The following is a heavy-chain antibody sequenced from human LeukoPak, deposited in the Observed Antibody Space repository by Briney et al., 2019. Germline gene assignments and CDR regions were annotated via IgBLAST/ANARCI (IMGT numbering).Heavy chain of an antibody. CDR1: GGTFSSYA. CDR2: IIPIFGTA. Sequence: SVKVSSKASGGTFSSYAISWVRQAPGQGLEWMGGIIPIFGTANYAQKFQGRVTITADESTSTAYMELSSLRSEDTAVYYCARDLSSGWSGASGNPDYYYGMDVWGQGTTVTVSS. CDR3: ARDLSSGWSGASGNPDYYYGMDV. V-gene: IGHV1-69*13. D-gene: IGHD6-19*01. J-gene: IGHJ6*02.